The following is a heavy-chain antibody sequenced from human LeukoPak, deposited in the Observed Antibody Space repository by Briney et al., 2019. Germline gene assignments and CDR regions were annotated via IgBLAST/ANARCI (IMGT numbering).Heavy chain of an antibody. D-gene: IGHD6-13*01. V-gene: IGHV3-7*01. Sequence: GGSLRLSCAASGFTFSSYWMSWVRQAPGKGLEWAANIKQDGSEKYYVDSVKGRFTISRDNAKNSLYLQMNSLRAEDTAVYYCARDHRYSSSWPDAFDIWGQGTMVTVSS. CDR2: IKQDGSEK. CDR3: ARDHRYSSSWPDAFDI. J-gene: IGHJ3*02. CDR1: GFTFSSYW.